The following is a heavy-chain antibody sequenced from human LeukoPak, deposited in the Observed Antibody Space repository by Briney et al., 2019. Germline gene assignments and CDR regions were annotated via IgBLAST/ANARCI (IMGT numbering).Heavy chain of an antibody. Sequence: ASVKVSCKASGYTFISYGISWVRQAPGQGLEWMGWISAYNGNTNYAQKLQGRVTMTTDTSTSTAYMELRSLRSDDTAVYYCARTYCSGGSCYSDAFDIWGQGTMVTVSS. CDR3: ARTYCSGGSCYSDAFDI. D-gene: IGHD2-15*01. CDR2: ISAYNGNT. CDR1: GYTFISYG. J-gene: IGHJ3*02. V-gene: IGHV1-18*01.